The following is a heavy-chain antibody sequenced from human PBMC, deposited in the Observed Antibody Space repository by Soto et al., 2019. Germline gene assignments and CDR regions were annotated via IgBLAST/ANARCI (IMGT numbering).Heavy chain of an antibody. CDR2: IYHSGST. V-gene: IGHV4-30-2*01. D-gene: IGHD2-2*01. CDR3: ARGYCTSTSCYFAFDI. Sequence: QLQLQESGSGLVKPSQTLSLTCAVSGGSISSGGYSWSWIRQPPGKGLEWIGYIYHSGSTYYNPSLKSRVTISVARSKNQFSLKLSSVTAADTAVYYCARGYCTSTSCYFAFDIWGQGTMVTVSS. CDR1: GGSISSGGYS. J-gene: IGHJ3*02.